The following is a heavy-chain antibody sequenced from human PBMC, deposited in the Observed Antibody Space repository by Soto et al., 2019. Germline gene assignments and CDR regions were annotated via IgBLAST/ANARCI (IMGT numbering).Heavy chain of an antibody. J-gene: IGHJ6*02. CDR2: IYTSGST. Sequence: LSLTCTVSGGSSSSYYRSWIRQPAGKVLDWIGRIYTSGSTNYNPSLKSRVTMSVDTSKNQFSLKLSSVTAADTAVYYCARGSYDSSGYAFYYYYGMDVWGQGTTVTVSS. CDR1: GGSSSSYY. V-gene: IGHV4-4*07. CDR3: ARGSYDSSGYAFYYYYGMDV. D-gene: IGHD3-22*01.